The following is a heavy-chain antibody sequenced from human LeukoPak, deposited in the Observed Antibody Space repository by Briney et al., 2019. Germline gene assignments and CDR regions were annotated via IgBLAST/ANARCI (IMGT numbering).Heavy chain of an antibody. D-gene: IGHD3-16*01. CDR2: ISTSGST. CDR1: GDSISSGYYY. V-gene: IGHV4-61*02. Sequence: PSQTLSLTCTVSGDSISSGYYYWNWIRQPAGKGLEWIGRISTSGSTNYNPSLKSRVTISVDTSKNQFSLKLSSVTAADTAVYYCARHPSGGRWYYYYGMDVWGQGTTVTVSS. CDR3: ARHPSGGRWYYYYGMDV. J-gene: IGHJ6*02.